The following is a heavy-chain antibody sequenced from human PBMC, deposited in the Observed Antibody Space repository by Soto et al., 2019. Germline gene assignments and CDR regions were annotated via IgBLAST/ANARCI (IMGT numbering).Heavy chain of an antibody. V-gene: IGHV3-66*01. CDR3: ARDQRAVAGGAFDI. J-gene: IGHJ3*02. D-gene: IGHD6-19*01. Sequence: EVQLVESGGGLVQPGGSLRLSCAASGFTVSSNYMSWVRQAPGKGLEWVSVIYSGGSTYYADSVKGRFTISRDNSKNTLYLQMKSLRAEDTAVYYCARDQRAVAGGAFDIWGQGTMVTVSS. CDR1: GFTVSSNY. CDR2: IYSGGST.